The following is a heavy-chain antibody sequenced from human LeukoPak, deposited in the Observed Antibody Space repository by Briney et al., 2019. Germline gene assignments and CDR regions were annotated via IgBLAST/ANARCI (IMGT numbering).Heavy chain of an antibody. D-gene: IGHD3-22*01. CDR3: ARGVYYYDSSGNYYAEYFQH. V-gene: IGHV3-53*01. Sequence: GGSLRLSCAASGFTVSSNYMSWVRQGPGKGLEWVSVICSSGSTYYADSVKGRFTISRDSSKNTLYLQMNTLRAEDTAVYYCARGVYYYDSSGNYYAEYFQHWGQGTLVIVSS. CDR2: ICSSGST. CDR1: GFTVSSNY. J-gene: IGHJ1*01.